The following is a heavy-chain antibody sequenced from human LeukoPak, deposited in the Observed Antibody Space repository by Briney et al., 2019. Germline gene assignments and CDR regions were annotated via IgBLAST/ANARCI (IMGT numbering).Heavy chain of an antibody. CDR2: IYYSGST. CDR1: GGSISGYY. D-gene: IGHD3-9*01. J-gene: IGHJ3*02. CDR3: ARHYDVLTGYSAYAFDI. Sequence: SETLSLTCTASGGSISGYYWSWIRQPPGKGLEWIGYIYYSGSTNYNPSLESRVTISIDTSKNQFSLKLSSVTAADTAVYYCARHYDVLTGYSAYAFDIWGQGTMVTVSS. V-gene: IGHV4-59*08.